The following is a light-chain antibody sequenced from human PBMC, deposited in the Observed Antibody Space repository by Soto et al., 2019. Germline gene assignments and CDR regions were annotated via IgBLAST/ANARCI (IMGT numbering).Light chain of an antibody. Sequence: ETVLTQSPGTLSLSPGERATLSCRASQSVSSSYLAWYQQKPGQAPRLLIYDASSRATGIPDRFSGSGSGTDFTLTISRLEPEDFAVYYCQQYNNWPSLTFGGGTKVEIK. CDR1: QSVSSSY. CDR3: QQYNNWPSLT. J-gene: IGKJ4*01. V-gene: IGKV3-20*01. CDR2: DAS.